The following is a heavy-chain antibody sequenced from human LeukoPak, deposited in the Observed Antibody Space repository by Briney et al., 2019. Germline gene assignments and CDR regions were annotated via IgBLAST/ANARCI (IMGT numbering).Heavy chain of an antibody. CDR1: EFTFSNYS. V-gene: IGHV3-48*01. Sequence: GGSLRLSCAASEFTFSNYSVNWVRQAPGKGLERVSYISSSSSTIYYADSVKGRFTISRDNSKNTLYLQMNSLRAEDTAVYYCAKVRTVAARSDAFDIWGQGTMVTVSS. CDR2: ISSSSSTI. D-gene: IGHD4-23*01. J-gene: IGHJ3*02. CDR3: AKVRTVAARSDAFDI.